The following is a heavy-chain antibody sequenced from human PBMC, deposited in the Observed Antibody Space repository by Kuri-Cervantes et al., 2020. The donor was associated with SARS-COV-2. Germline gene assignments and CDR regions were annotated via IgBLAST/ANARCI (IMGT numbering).Heavy chain of an antibody. Sequence: SETLSLTCTVSGGSISSYYWSWIRQPPGKGLEWIGYIYYSGSTNYNPSLKSRVTISVDTSKNQFSLKLSSVTAADTAVYYCARLRPPCGYSYEPYVDYWGQGTLVTVSS. D-gene: IGHD5-18*01. CDR2: IYYSGST. J-gene: IGHJ4*02. CDR1: GGSISSYY. V-gene: IGHV4-59*01. CDR3: ARLRPPCGYSYEPYVDY.